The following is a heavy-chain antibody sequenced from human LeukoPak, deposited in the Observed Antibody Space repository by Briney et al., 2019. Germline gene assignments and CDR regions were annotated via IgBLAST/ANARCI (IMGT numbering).Heavy chain of an antibody. CDR3: AKDYYGSGSYYHFDY. V-gene: IGHV3-23*01. J-gene: IGHJ4*02. CDR2: LSASGGST. Sequence: GGSLRLSCASSGLTFSRYVMGWVRQAPGKGLEWVSTLSASGGSTFYAASVKGRFTVSRDNSKNTLYLQMNSLRAEDTAVYYCAKDYYGSGSYYHFDYWGQGTLVTVSS. CDR1: GLTFSRYV. D-gene: IGHD3-10*01.